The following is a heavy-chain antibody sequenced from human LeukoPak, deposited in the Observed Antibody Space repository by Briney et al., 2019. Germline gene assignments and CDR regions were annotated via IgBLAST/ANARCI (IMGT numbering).Heavy chain of an antibody. CDR1: GDSVSSNSAA. J-gene: IGHJ4*02. CDR2: TFFRSKWSY. V-gene: IGHV6-1*01. D-gene: IGHD6-19*01. Sequence: PSQTLSLTCAISGDSVSSNSAAWSWIRQSPSRGLEWLGRTFFRSKWSYEYAVSLKSRITINPDTSKNQFSLQLISVTPEDTAVYYCARIAVAVTPVWGQGTLVTVSP. CDR3: ARIAVAVTPV.